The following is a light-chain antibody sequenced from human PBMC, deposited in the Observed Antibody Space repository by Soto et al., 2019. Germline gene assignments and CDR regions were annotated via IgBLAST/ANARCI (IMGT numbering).Light chain of an antibody. CDR1: RSNIGAGYD. J-gene: IGLJ2*01. CDR3: QSYDSSLSGSHVV. Sequence: QLVLTKPPSVSGAPGQRVTISCTGSRSNIGAGYDVHWYQQLPGTAPKLLIYGNSNRPSGVPDRFSGSKSGTSASLAITGLQAEDEADYYCQSYDSSLSGSHVVFGGGTKLSVL. CDR2: GNS. V-gene: IGLV1-40*01.